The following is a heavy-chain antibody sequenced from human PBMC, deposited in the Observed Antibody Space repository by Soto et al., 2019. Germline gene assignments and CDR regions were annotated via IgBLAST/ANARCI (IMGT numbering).Heavy chain of an antibody. V-gene: IGHV4-30-2*06. CDR2: IYYPGLT. D-gene: IGHD6-13*01. CDR1: GDSISSGGLS. CDR3: SRGKRSKTASAGTGWFDP. Sequence: QLQLQESGSGLLKPSQTLSLNCSVSGDSISSGGLSWNWLRQSPGRGLEWIGYIYYPGLTYYNPSLKIRVSMSLDTSDNQVSLSLSSVTAAVSAVYYWSRGKRSKTASAGTGWFDPWGPGTLVTVSS. J-gene: IGHJ5*02.